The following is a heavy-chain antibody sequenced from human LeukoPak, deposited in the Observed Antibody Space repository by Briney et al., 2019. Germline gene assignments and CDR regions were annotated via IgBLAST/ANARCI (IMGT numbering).Heavy chain of an antibody. Sequence: GGSLRLSCAASGFTFSSYAMHWVRQAPGKGLEWVAVISYDGSNKYYADSVKGRFTISRDNSKNTLYLQMNSLRAEDTAVYYCARGGYYYVRNGFVDYWGRGTLVTVSS. V-gene: IGHV3-30*04. J-gene: IGHJ4*02. D-gene: IGHD3-10*02. CDR1: GFTFSSYA. CDR2: ISYDGSNK. CDR3: ARGGYYYVRNGFVDY.